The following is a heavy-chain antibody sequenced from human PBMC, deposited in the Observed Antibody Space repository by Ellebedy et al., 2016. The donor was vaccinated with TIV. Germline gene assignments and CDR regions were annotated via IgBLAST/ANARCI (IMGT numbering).Heavy chain of an antibody. CDR3: ARDTRFIDQQHNWFDP. CDR2: ITSSGSPT. V-gene: IGHV3-11*01. CDR1: GFIFSDYY. D-gene: IGHD1/OR15-1a*01. Sequence: GGSLRLSCAASGFIFSDYYMIWIRQAPGKGLECVSCITSSGSPTYYADSVRGRFTISRDNAKNSLYLQMNSLRAEDTAVYFCARDTRFIDQQHNWFDPWGQGTLVTVSS. J-gene: IGHJ5*02.